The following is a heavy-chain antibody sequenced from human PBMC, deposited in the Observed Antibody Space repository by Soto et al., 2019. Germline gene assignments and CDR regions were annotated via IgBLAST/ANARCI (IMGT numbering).Heavy chain of an antibody. D-gene: IGHD2-2*01. CDR1: CCYIIRGGYS. J-gene: IGHJ5*02. Sequence: SATLSLTCAVSCCYIIRGGYSWSWIRQPPGKGLEWIGYIYHSGSTYYNPSLKSRVTISVDRSKNQFSLKLSSVTAADTAVYYCARVPDRWGQGTLVTVSS. CDR3: ARVPDR. CDR2: IYHSGST. V-gene: IGHV4-30-2*01.